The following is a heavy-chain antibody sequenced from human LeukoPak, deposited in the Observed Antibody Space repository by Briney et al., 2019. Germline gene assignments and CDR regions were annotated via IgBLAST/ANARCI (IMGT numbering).Heavy chain of an antibody. D-gene: IGHD3-10*01. J-gene: IGHJ6*02. CDR3: AKDFSSGIYYPYYYYGMDV. V-gene: IGHV3-43*02. Sequence: GGSLRLSCAASGFTFDDYAMHWVRQAQGKGLEWVSLISGDGGSTYYADSVKGRFTISRDNSKNSLYLQMISLRTEDTALYYCAKDFSSGIYYPYYYYGMDVWAQGTTVTVSS. CDR1: GFTFDDYA. CDR2: ISGDGGST.